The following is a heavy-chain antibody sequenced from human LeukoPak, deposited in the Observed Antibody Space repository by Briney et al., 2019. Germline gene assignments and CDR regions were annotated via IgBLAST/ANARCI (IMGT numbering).Heavy chain of an antibody. D-gene: IGHD2-15*01. CDR1: GFTFSSYA. J-gene: IGHJ6*02. CDR3: AKDYGVAATSPTSYFYYGMDV. Sequence: GGSLRLSCAASGFTFSSYAMSWVRQAPGKGLEWVSTISDRDGSTYYVGAVKGRFTISRDNSKNTLYLKMNSLRGEDTAVYSTAKDYGVAATSPTSYFYYGMDVWGQGTTVTVSS. CDR2: ISDRDGST. V-gene: IGHV3-23*01.